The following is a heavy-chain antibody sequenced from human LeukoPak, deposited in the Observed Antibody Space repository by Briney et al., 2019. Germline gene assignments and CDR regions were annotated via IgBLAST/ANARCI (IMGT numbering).Heavy chain of an antibody. D-gene: IGHD5-18*01. CDR1: GGSVSDYY. CDR2: IYHTGST. Sequence: SETLSLTCTISGGSVSDYYWSWIRQSPGKGLEWIGYIYHTGSTSYSPSLKSRVTISVDTSKNQFSLKLSSVTAADTAVYYCARYGGYSYGYNWFDPWGQGTLVTVSS. CDR3: ARYGGYSYGYNWFDP. V-gene: IGHV4-59*02. J-gene: IGHJ5*02.